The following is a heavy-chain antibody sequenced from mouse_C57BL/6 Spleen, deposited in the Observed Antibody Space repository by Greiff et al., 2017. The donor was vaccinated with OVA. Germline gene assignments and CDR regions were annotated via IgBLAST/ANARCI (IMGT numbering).Heavy chain of an antibody. CDR3: ARGVSTMIRYYAMDY. D-gene: IGHD2-4*01. J-gene: IGHJ4*01. CDR1: GYTFTSYG. Sequence: QVQLQQSGAELARPGASVKLSCKASGYTFTSYGISWVKQRTGQGLEWIGEIYPRSGNTYYNEKFKGKATLTADKSSSTAYMELRSLTSEDSAVYFCARGVSTMIRYYAMDYWGQGTSVTVSS. CDR2: IYPRSGNT. V-gene: IGHV1-81*01.